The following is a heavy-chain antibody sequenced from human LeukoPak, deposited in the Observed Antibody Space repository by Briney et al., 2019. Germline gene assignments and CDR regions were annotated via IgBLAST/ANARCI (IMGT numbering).Heavy chain of an antibody. Sequence: GGSLRLSCAASGFTFDDYAMHWVRQAPGKGLEWVSGISWNSGSIGYADSVKGRFTISRDNAKNSLYLQMNSLRAEDTAVYYCARGGRDGYNLWGQGTLVTVSS. J-gene: IGHJ5*02. D-gene: IGHD5-24*01. CDR1: GFTFDDYA. CDR2: ISWNSGSI. CDR3: ARGGRDGYNL. V-gene: IGHV3-9*01.